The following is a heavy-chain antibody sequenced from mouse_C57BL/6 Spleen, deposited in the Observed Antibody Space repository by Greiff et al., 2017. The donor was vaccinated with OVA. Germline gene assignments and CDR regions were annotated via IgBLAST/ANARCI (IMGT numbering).Heavy chain of an antibody. J-gene: IGHJ3*01. V-gene: IGHV7-3*01. CDR3: ARYDYGSSPWFAY. CDR2: IRNKANGYTT. CDR1: GFTFTDYY. Sequence: EVQLQESGGGLVQPGGSLSLSCAASGFTFTDYYMSWVRQPPGKALEWLGFIRNKANGYTTEYSASVKGRFTISRDNSQSILYLQMNALRAEDSATYYCARYDYGSSPWFAYWGQGTLVTVSA. D-gene: IGHD1-1*01.